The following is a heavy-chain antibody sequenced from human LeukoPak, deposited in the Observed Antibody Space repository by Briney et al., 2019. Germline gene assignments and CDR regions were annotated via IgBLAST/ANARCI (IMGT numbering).Heavy chain of an antibody. J-gene: IGHJ5*02. CDR3: ARGGGYDTSGGYNWFDP. V-gene: IGHV3-48*03. CDR2: ISTSGTSI. Sequence: PGGSLRLSCAASGFTFSSYEMNWVRQAPGKGLEWVSYISTSGTSIYYTDSVKGRFAISRDNSKNTLFLHMNSLRGEDTAVYYCARGGGYDTSGGYNWFDPWGQGTLVTVSS. CDR1: GFTFSSYE. D-gene: IGHD5-12*01.